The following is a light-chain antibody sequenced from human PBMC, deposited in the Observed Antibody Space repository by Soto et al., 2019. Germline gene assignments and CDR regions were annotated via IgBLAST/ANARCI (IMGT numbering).Light chain of an antibody. CDR3: TQETHVART. CDR1: QSLVHSDGNTY. V-gene: IGKV2-24*01. Sequence: DIVMTQTQLSAPVTLGQPAYIYCRSSQSLVHSDGNTYLSWLDQRQGQPPRLLINKFSNRFSGVHDRVSGSGAGTDFTLKISRVEPEDVGIYYDTQETHVARTFGQGAKGEIK. CDR2: KFS. J-gene: IGKJ1*01.